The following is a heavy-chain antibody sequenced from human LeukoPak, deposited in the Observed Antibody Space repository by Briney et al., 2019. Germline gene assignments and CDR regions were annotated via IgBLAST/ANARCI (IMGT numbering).Heavy chain of an antibody. CDR1: GGSISSYY. Sequence: SETLSLTCTVSGGSISSYYWSWIRQPPGKGLEWIGYIYYSGSTNYNPSLKSRVTISIDTSKNQFSLKLTSVTAADTAVYYCAREGYCSGGSCYRGNTDYWGQGTLVTVSS. J-gene: IGHJ4*02. V-gene: IGHV4-59*01. CDR3: AREGYCSGGSCYRGNTDY. CDR2: IYYSGST. D-gene: IGHD2-15*01.